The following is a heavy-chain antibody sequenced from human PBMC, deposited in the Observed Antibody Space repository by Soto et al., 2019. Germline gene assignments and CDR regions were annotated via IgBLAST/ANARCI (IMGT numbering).Heavy chain of an antibody. CDR1: GGSISSGAYY. Sequence: KSSETLSLTCTVSGGSISSGAYYWSWIRQHPGEALEWIGYIYYSGNTYYNPSLKSRVMISVDTSKNQFSLRLSSVTAADTAVYYCARVGISSSDAFDIWGHGTMVTVSS. CDR3: ARVGISSSDAFDI. CDR2: IYYSGNT. V-gene: IGHV4-31*03. D-gene: IGHD6-6*01. J-gene: IGHJ3*02.